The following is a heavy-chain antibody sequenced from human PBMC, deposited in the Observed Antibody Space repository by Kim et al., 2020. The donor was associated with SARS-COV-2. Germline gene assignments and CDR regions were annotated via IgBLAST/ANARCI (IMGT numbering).Heavy chain of an antibody. D-gene: IGHD6-13*01. V-gene: IGHV1-18*01. Sequence: ASVKVSCKASGYTFTSYGISWVRQAPGQGLEWMGWISAYNGNTNYAQKLQGRVTMTTDTSTSTAYMELRSLRSDDTAVYYCARDSRIAAANTTTYYYYYYGMDVWGQGTTVTVSS. CDR1: GYTFTSYG. CDR3: ARDSRIAAANTTTYYYYYYGMDV. J-gene: IGHJ6*02. CDR2: ISAYNGNT.